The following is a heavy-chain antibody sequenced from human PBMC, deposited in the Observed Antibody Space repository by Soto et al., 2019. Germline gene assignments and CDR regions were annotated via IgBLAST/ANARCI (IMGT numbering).Heavy chain of an antibody. Sequence: GGSLRLSCAASGFTFSSYGMHWVRQAPGKGLEWVAVISYDGSNKYYADSVKGRFTISRDNSKNTLYLQMNSLRAEDTAVYYCAKDLGHSYGYSYYYYGIDVWGQGTTVTVSS. CDR2: ISYDGSNK. CDR3: AKDLGHSYGYSYYYYGIDV. V-gene: IGHV3-30*18. J-gene: IGHJ6*02. CDR1: GFTFSSYG. D-gene: IGHD5-18*01.